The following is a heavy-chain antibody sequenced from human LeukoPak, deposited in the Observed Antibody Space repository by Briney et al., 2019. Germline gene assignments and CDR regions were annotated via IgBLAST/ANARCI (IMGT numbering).Heavy chain of an antibody. D-gene: IGHD3-22*01. CDR1: GGSLSNYY. Sequence: PSETLSLTCTVSGGSLSNYYWSWIRQPPGKGLEWIGHIYYSGSTYYNPSLKSRVTISVDTSKNQFSLKLTSVTAADTAVYYCARHRAHYYDSSGYDYWGQGTLVTVSS. CDR2: IYYSGST. V-gene: IGHV4-59*08. J-gene: IGHJ4*02. CDR3: ARHRAHYYDSSGYDY.